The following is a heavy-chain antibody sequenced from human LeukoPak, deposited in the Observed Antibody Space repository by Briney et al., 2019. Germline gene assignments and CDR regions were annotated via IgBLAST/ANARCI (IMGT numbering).Heavy chain of an antibody. CDR3: AREAAQPYSSGLPVDY. J-gene: IGHJ4*02. Sequence: SETLSLTCTVSGYSISSGYYWGWIRQPPGKGLEWIGSIYHSGGTYYNPSLKSRVTISVDTSKNQFSLKLSSVTAADTAVYYCAREAAQPYSSGLPVDYWGQGTLVTVSS. CDR2: IYHSGGT. CDR1: GYSISSGYY. D-gene: IGHD6-19*01. V-gene: IGHV4-38-2*02.